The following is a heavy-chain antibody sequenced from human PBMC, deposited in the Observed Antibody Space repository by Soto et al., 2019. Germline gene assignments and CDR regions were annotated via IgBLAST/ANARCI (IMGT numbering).Heavy chain of an antibody. CDR2: IVVMSNAA. Sequence: QVVLLQSGAEVKEPGSSVRLSCQVSGSTFNNFAFSWVRQAPGQGPGWLGGIVVMSNAADYSQRFQDRVTITADTSTSTLYMELGSLTFDDTAVYYCARAIKRWEVNYYFDYWGQGTLVTVSS. CDR3: ARAIKRWEVNYYFDY. V-gene: IGHV1-69*06. D-gene: IGHD1-26*01. J-gene: IGHJ4*02. CDR1: GSTFNNFA.